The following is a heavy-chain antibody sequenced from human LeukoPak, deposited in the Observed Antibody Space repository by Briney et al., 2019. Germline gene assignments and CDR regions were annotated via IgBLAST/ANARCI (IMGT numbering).Heavy chain of an antibody. Sequence: SETLSLTCAVYGGSFSGYYWSWIRQRPGKGLEWIGEINHSGSTNYNPSLKSRVTISVDTSKNQFSLKLSSVTAADTAVYYCARGPWYYYMDVWGKGTTVTVSS. CDR3: ARGPWYYYMDV. J-gene: IGHJ6*03. CDR1: GGSFSGYY. CDR2: INHSGST. V-gene: IGHV4-34*01.